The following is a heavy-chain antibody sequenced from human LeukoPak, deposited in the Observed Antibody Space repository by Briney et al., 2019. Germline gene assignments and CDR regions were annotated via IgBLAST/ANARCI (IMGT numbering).Heavy chain of an antibody. D-gene: IGHD6-19*01. V-gene: IGHV4-34*01. Sequence: RXXXGXXLXWIGEINHSGSTNYNPSLKSRVTISVDTSKNQFSLKLSSVTAADTAVYYCATREAVAGTIDYWGQGTLVTVSS. CDR3: ATREAVAGTIDY. J-gene: IGHJ4*02. CDR2: INHSGST.